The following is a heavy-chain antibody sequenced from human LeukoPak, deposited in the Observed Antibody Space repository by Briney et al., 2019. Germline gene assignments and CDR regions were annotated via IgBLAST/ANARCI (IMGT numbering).Heavy chain of an antibody. CDR3: ARAHH. Sequence: GGSLRLPCVASGLTFSSYWMSWVRQAPGKGLEWVANINEDGSEKYYVDSVKGRFTISRDNAKNSLYLQMNSLRAEDTALYYCARAHHWGQGTLVTVSS. CDR2: INEDGSEK. J-gene: IGHJ5*02. CDR1: GLTFSSYW. V-gene: IGHV3-7*01.